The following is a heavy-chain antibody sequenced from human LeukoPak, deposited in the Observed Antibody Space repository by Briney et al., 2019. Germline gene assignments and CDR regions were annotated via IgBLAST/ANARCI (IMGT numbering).Heavy chain of an antibody. CDR2: ISGDGGST. J-gene: IGHJ4*02. D-gene: IGHD6-13*01. CDR1: GFTFDDYA. Sequence: GGSLRLSCAASGFTFDDYAMHWVRQASGKGLEWASLISGDGGSTYYADSVKGRFTISRDNSKNSLYLQMNSLRTEDTALYYCATRAVAAADDYWGQGTLVTVSS. V-gene: IGHV3-43*02. CDR3: ATRAVAAADDY.